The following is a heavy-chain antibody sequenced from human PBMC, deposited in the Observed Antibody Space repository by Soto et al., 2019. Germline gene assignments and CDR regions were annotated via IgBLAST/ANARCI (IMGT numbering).Heavy chain of an antibody. Sequence: QVQLVQSGAEVKKPGASVKVSCKASGYTFTSYDINWVRQATGQGLEWMGWMNPNSGNTDYAQEFQGRVTMTRNTSISTAYMDLSSLRSDDTAVYYCARERAAAGFDYWGQGTLVTVSS. CDR3: ARERAAAGFDY. D-gene: IGHD6-13*01. CDR1: GYTFTSYD. J-gene: IGHJ4*02. V-gene: IGHV1-8*01. CDR2: MNPNSGNT.